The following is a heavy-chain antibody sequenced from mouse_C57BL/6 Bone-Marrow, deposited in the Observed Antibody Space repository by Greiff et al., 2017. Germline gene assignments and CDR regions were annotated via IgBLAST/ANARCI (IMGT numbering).Heavy chain of an antibody. D-gene: IGHD1-1*01. CDR2: ISSGSSTI. CDR3: ARQTTVVGYFDV. CDR1: GFSFSDYG. V-gene: IGHV5-17*01. Sequence: EVQLVESGGGLVKPGGSLSLTCAASGFSFSDYGMHWVRRAPEKGLVWVAYISSGSSTIYYAAPVKCRFHISRDNAENTLFLQKTSVRSEDTAMYYCARQTTVVGYFDVWGTGTTVSVPS. J-gene: IGHJ1*03.